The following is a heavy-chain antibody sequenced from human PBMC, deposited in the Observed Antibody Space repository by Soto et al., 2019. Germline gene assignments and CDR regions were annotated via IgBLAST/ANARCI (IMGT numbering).Heavy chain of an antibody. J-gene: IGHJ6*02. V-gene: IGHV1-18*01. CDR1: GYTFTSYG. CDR3: ARDHLRLGYCSGGSCYSRHYYYGMDV. Sequence: ASVKVSCKASGYTFTSYGISWVRQAPGQGLEWMGWISAYNGNTNYAQKLQGRVTMTTDTSTSTAYMELGSLRSDDTAVYYCARDHLRLGYCSGGSCYSRHYYYGMDVWGQGTTVTVSS. CDR2: ISAYNGNT. D-gene: IGHD2-15*01.